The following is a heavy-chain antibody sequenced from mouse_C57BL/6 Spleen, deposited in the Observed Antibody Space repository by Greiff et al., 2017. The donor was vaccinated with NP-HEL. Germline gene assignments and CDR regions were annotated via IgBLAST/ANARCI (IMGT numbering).Heavy chain of an antibody. CDR1: GFSFNTYA. D-gene: IGHD1-1*01. J-gene: IGHJ4*01. CDR2: IRSKSNNYAT. V-gene: IGHV10-1*01. Sequence: DVKLVESGGGLVQPKGSLKLSCAASGFSFNTYAMNWDRQAPGKGLEWVARIRSKSNNYATYYADSVKDRFTISRDDSESMLYLQMNNLKTEDTAMYYCVVTVASYAMDYWGQGTSVTVSS. CDR3: VVTVASYAMDY.